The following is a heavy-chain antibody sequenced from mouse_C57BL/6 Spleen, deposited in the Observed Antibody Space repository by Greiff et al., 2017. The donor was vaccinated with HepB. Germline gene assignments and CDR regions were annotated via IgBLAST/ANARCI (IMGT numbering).Heavy chain of an antibody. CDR3: AREGGYDYPPLFDY. J-gene: IGHJ2*01. CDR1: GYAFSSYW. CDR2: IYPGDGDT. D-gene: IGHD2-4*01. Sequence: VQLQQSGAELVKPGASVKISCKASGYAFSSYWMNWVKQRPGKGLEWIGQIYPGDGDTNYNGKFKGKATLTADKSSSTAYMQLSSLTSEDSAVYFWAREGGYDYPPLFDYWGQGTTLTVSS. V-gene: IGHV1-80*01.